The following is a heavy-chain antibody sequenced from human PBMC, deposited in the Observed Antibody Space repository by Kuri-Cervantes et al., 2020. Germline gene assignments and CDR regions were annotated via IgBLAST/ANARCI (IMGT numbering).Heavy chain of an antibody. CDR3: ARGYCGGDCYFDC. Sequence: ASVKVSCKASGYTFTSYAMHWVRQAPGQGLEWMGWMNPNSGNTGYAQKFQGRVTMTRNTSISTAYMELSSLRSEDTAVYYCARGYCGGDCYFDCWGQGTLVTVSS. D-gene: IGHD2-21*02. V-gene: IGHV1-8*02. CDR2: MNPNSGNT. CDR1: GYTFTSYA. J-gene: IGHJ4*02.